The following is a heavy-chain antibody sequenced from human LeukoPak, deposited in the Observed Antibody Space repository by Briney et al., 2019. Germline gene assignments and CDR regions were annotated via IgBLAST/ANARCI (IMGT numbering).Heavy chain of an antibody. CDR1: EFTFTSST. CDR2: IVVGSGNT. D-gene: IGHD3-10*01. J-gene: IGHJ4*02. V-gene: IGHV1-58*02. CDR3: AGTPWFGELTLDY. Sequence: GTSVKVSCKASEFTFTSSTIQWVRQARGQRLEWIGWIVVGSGNTNYAQKFQERVIITRDMSTNTVYMELSSLRSEDTAVYYCAGTPWFGELTLDYWGQGTLVTVSS.